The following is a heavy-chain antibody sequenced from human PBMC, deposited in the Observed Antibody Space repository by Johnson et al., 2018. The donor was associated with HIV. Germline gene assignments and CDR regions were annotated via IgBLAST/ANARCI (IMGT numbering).Heavy chain of an antibody. Sequence: QVHLVESGGGVVQPGRSLRLSCAASGFTFSSYAMHWVRQAPGKGLEWVAVISYDGSNKYYADSVKGRFTISRDNSKNTLYLQMNSLRAEDTAVYYCASQPGDAFDIWGQGTMVTVSS. CDR3: ASQPGDAFDI. CDR2: ISYDGSNK. CDR1: GFTFSSYA. J-gene: IGHJ3*02. V-gene: IGHV3-30-3*01.